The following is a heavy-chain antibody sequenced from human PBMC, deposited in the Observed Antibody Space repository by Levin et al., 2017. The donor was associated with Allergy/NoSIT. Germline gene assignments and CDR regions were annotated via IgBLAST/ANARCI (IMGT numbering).Heavy chain of an antibody. Sequence: PGGSLRLSCKASGYTFTSYGISWVRQAPGQGLEWMGWISAYNGNTNYAQKLQGRVTMTTDTSTSTAYMELRSLRSDDTAVYYCARVVDRYYGSGSYYPFDPWGQGTLVTVSS. CDR3: ARVVDRYYGSGSYYPFDP. J-gene: IGHJ5*02. CDR2: ISAYNGNT. D-gene: IGHD3-10*01. V-gene: IGHV1-18*01. CDR1: GYTFTSYG.